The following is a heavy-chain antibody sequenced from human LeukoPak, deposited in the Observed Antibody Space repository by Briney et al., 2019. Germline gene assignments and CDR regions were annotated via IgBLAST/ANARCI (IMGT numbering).Heavy chain of an antibody. Sequence: SQTLSLTCTVSGGSISSGGYYWSWIRQHPGKGLEWIGYIYYSGSTYYNPSLKSRVTISVDTSKNQFSLKLSSVTAADTAVYYCARGEAVTGSTKSARYYFDYWGPGTLVTVSS. CDR3: ARGEAVTGSTKSARYYFDY. D-gene: IGHD2-21*02. CDR2: IYYSGST. J-gene: IGHJ4*02. CDR1: GGSISSGGYY. V-gene: IGHV4-31*03.